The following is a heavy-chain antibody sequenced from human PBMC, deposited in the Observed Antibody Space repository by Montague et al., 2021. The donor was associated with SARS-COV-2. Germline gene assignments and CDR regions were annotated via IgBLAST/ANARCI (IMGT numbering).Heavy chain of an antibody. CDR3: AGTEGNGWYREVDY. D-gene: IGHD6-19*01. V-gene: IGHV4-59*02. Sequence: SETLSLTCTVSGGSVSSSYWSWIRQPPGKGLEWIANIYHSGSTDXXPSLRSRVTISVDTSKNQFSLKLTSVTAADTAVYYCAGTEGNGWYREVDYWGQGTLVTVSS. CDR2: IYHSGST. J-gene: IGHJ4*02. CDR1: GGSVSSSY.